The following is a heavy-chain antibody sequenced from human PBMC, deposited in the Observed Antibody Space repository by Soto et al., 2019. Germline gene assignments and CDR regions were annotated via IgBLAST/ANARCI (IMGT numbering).Heavy chain of an antibody. Sequence: QVQLQESGPGLVKPSQTLSLTCPVSGGSISSGGYYWSWIRQHPGKGLEWIGYIYYSGSTYYNPSLKSRVTISVDTSKNQFSLKLSSVTAADTAVYYCARGGLGYCSGGSCYSAELSRYYYGMDVWGQGTTVTVSS. V-gene: IGHV4-31*03. CDR3: ARGGLGYCSGGSCYSAELSRYYYGMDV. CDR1: GGSISSGGYY. CDR2: IYYSGST. J-gene: IGHJ6*02. D-gene: IGHD2-15*01.